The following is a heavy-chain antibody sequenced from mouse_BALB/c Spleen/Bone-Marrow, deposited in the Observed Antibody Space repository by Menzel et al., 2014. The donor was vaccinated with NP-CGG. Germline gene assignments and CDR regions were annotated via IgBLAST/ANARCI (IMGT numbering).Heavy chain of an antibody. Sequence: QVQLQRSGAELVKPGASVKLSCKTSGYTFTSYWIHWVKQRPGQGLEWIGEINPSNGRTSYSEKFKSKATLAVDTSSSTAYMQLSSLTSEDSAVYYCARANFGNYGVYWGQGSTLTVSS. CDR3: ARANFGNYGVY. CDR1: GYTFTSYW. J-gene: IGHJ2*01. CDR2: INPSNGRT. D-gene: IGHD2-1*01. V-gene: IGHV1S81*02.